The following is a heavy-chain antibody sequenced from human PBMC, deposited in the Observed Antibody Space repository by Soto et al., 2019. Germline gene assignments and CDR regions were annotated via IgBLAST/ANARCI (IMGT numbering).Heavy chain of an antibody. CDR3: ARDLISAAAGNYYYYYGMDV. V-gene: IGHV4-59*01. CDR2: IYYSGST. D-gene: IGHD6-13*01. Sequence: PSETLSLTCTASGGSISSYHWSWIRQAPGKGLEWIGYIYYSGSTNYNPSLKSRVTISVDTSKNQFSLKLSSVTAADTAVYYCARDLISAAAGNYYYYYGMDVWGQGTTVTVSS. J-gene: IGHJ6*02. CDR1: GGSISSYH.